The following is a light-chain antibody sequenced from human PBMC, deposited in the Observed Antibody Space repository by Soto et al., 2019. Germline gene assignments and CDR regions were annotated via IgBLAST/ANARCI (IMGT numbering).Light chain of an antibody. CDR1: SGSIASNY. CDR2: EGN. CDR3: QSYDSSTVV. Sequence: NFMLTQPHSVSESPGKTLTISCTRSSGSIASNYVQWYQQRPGSVPTTVIYEGNQRPSGVPDRFSGSTDGSSNSASLTISGLQTEDEADYYCQSYDSSTVVFGGGTKVTVL. J-gene: IGLJ2*01. V-gene: IGLV6-57*04.